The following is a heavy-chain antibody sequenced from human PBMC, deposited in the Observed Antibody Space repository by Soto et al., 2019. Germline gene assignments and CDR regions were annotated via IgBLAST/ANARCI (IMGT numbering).Heavy chain of an antibody. CDR3: AREQDCSSTTWPWDYFAH. J-gene: IGHJ4*02. V-gene: IGHV3-33*01. CDR1: GFTFSSYG. CDR2: IWYDGSNK. D-gene: IGHD2-2*01. Sequence: GGSLRLSCAASGFTFSSYGMHWVRQAPGKGLEWVAVIWYDGSNKYYADSVKGRFTISRDNSKNTLYLQMNSLRAEDTAVYYCAREQDCSSTTWPWDYFAHWVQGTLVIFS.